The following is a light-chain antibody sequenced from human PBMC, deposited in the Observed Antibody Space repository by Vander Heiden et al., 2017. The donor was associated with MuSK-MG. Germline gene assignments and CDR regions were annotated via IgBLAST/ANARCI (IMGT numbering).Light chain of an antibody. CDR3: HQDNSYPWT. Sequence: DIQMTQSPSTLSASVGDRVTITCRASQSISSWLAWYQPKPGKAPKLLIYKASSLESRVPSRFSGRGSGTEFTLTISSLQPDDFATYYCHQDNSYPWTFGQGTKVEIK. J-gene: IGKJ1*01. CDR2: KAS. V-gene: IGKV1-5*03. CDR1: QSISSW.